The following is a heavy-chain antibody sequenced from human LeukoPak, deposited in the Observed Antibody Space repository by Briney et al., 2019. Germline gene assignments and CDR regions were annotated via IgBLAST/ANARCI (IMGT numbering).Heavy chain of an antibody. V-gene: IGHV3-23*01. Sequence: LPGGSLRLSRAASGFTFSNYALNWVRQAPGKGLEWVSGISNSGGTTYYADSVKGRFTISRDNSKNTLYLQMNSLRAEDTAVYYCAKSGCSSTSCYSILSGWLDPWGQGTLVTVSS. CDR1: GFTFSNYA. D-gene: IGHD2-2*02. CDR2: ISNSGGTT. J-gene: IGHJ5*02. CDR3: AKSGCSSTSCYSILSGWLDP.